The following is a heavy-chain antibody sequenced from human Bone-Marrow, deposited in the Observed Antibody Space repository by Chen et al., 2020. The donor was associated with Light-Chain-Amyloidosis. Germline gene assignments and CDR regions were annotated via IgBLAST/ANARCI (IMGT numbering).Heavy chain of an antibody. D-gene: IGHD1-1*01. J-gene: IGHJ4*02. CDR3: AYNSAYFFDH. V-gene: IGHV3-21*01. CDR2: ISRHSDFI. Sequence: EVQLAESGGGVVQPGESLRLSCSASGFDFSDKSMNWVRQAPGKGLEWVASISRHSDFIFYADSVRGRFTISRDNARNSLFLQLTRLRGDDTAVYYCAYNSAYFFDHWGQGALVSVSS. CDR1: GFDFSDKS.